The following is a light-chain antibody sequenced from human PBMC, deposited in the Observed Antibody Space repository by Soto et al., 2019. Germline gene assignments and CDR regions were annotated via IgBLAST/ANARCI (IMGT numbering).Light chain of an antibody. Sequence: DIQMTQSPSSLSASVGDRVSITCQASHDINYYLNWYQQKPGTAPKLLIYDASNLQAGVTPRFSGGGSGTSFVLIISNLQPEDIATYYCQQYYDDLRTFGGGTKVEI. V-gene: IGKV1-33*01. CDR1: HDINYY. CDR3: QQYYDDLRT. CDR2: DAS. J-gene: IGKJ4*01.